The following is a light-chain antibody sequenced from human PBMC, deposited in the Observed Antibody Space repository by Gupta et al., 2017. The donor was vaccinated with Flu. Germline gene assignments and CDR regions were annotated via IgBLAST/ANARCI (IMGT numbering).Light chain of an antibody. CDR3: MQGEHGRRT. V-gene: IGKV2-30*01. Sequence: VTLGQPASISCRSSQGRVYSDANTYMNWFQESPGRCPRRLIHLGSYRDPRVLDRFSGSGTVSHFTLKISSVEGKDVGIFNSMQGEHGRRTFGQGTKVEIK. CDR1: QGRVYSDANTY. CDR2: LGS. J-gene: IGKJ1*01.